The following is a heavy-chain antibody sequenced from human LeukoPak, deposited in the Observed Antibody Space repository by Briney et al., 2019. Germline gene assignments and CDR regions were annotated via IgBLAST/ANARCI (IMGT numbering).Heavy chain of an antibody. J-gene: IGHJ3*02. CDR3: ARHRGTRLGAFDI. CDR1: GYSISSGYY. Sequence: SETLSLTCAVSGYSISSGYYWGWIRQPPGKGREGIGSIYHSGSTYYNPSLKSRVTLSVDTSKNQFSLKLSSVTAAHTAVYYCARHRGTRLGAFDIWGQGTMVTVSS. V-gene: IGHV4-38-2*01. D-gene: IGHD1-7*01. CDR2: IYHSGST.